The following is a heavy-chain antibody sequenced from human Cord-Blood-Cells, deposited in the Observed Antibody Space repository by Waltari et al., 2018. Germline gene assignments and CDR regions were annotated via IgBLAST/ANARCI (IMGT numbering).Heavy chain of an antibody. CDR3: ARGDLSTTGTTEPDDAFDI. Sequence: QVQLQQWGAGLLKPSETLSLTCAVYGGSFSGYYWSWIRQPPGKGLEWIGEIKHSGSTNYTPSLKSRVTISVDTSKNQFSLKRSSVTAADTAVYYCARGDLSTTGTTEPDDAFDIWGQGTMVTVSS. V-gene: IGHV4-34*01. D-gene: IGHD1-1*01. CDR1: GGSFSGYY. J-gene: IGHJ3*02. CDR2: IKHSGST.